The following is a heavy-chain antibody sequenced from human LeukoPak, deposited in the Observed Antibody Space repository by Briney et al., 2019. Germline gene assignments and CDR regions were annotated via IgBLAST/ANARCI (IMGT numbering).Heavy chain of an antibody. J-gene: IGHJ6*02. CDR2: ISGSGSTM. Sequence: GGSLRLSCAASGFTFSSYAMNWIRQAPGKGLEWVSHISGSGSTMYHADSVKGRFTISRDNAKNSLYLQMNSLRAEDTAVYYCARGRQHPNPRYYYYYGMDVWGQGTTVTVSS. D-gene: IGHD3-16*01. CDR1: GFTFSSYA. V-gene: IGHV3-48*04. CDR3: ARGRQHPNPRYYYYYGMDV.